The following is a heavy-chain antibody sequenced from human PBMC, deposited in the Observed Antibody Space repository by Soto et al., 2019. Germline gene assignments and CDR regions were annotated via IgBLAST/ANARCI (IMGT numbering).Heavy chain of an antibody. Sequence: EVQLVESGGGLVKPGGSLRLSCAASGFTFSSYSMNWVRQAPGKGLEWVSSISSSSSYIYYADSVKGRFTISRDNAKNSLYLQMSSLRAEDTAVYYCARAYGSGSFLLVDYLGQGTLVTVSS. D-gene: IGHD3-10*01. CDR3: ARAYGSGSFLLVDY. CDR2: ISSSSSYI. V-gene: IGHV3-21*01. J-gene: IGHJ4*01. CDR1: GFTFSSYS.